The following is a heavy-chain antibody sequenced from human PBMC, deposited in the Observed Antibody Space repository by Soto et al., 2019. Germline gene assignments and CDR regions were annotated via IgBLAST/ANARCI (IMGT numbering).Heavy chain of an antibody. V-gene: IGHV3-30-3*01. D-gene: IGHD3-9*01. J-gene: IGHJ4*02. CDR3: ARTFDTVTYYFDY. Sequence: GGSLRLSCAASEFSFSSYAMHWIRQAPGKGLEWVAVISFDGNIIHYADSVKGRFIISRDNSKNTLYLQMHSLSGEDTAVYYCARTFDTVTYYFDYWGQGTLVTVSS. CDR1: EFSFSSYA. CDR2: ISFDGNII.